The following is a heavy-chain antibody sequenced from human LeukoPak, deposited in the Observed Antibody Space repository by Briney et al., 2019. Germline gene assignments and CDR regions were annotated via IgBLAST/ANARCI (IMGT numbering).Heavy chain of an antibody. CDR3: ASRDSYYYGMDV. Sequence: SETLSLTCAVYGGSFSGYYWSWIRQPPGKGLEWIGEINHSGSTNYNPSLKSRVTISVDTSKNQFSLKLSSVTAADTAVYYCASRDSYYYGMDVWGQGTTVTVSS. V-gene: IGHV4-34*01. J-gene: IGHJ6*02. CDR1: GGSFSGYY. CDR2: INHSGST.